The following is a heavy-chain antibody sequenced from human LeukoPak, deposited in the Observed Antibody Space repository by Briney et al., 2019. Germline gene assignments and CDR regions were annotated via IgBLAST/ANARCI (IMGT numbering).Heavy chain of an antibody. D-gene: IGHD5-18*01. CDR2: INSDGSDI. CDR3: ARDWQWLDAFDI. CDR1: GFTFSGYY. V-gene: IGHV3-74*03. J-gene: IGHJ3*02. Sequence: RPGGSLRLSCAASGFTFSGYYMHWVRQAPGKGPVWVSRINSDGSDITYADSVKGRFTMSRDNAKSTLYLQMISLRAEDTAVYYCARDWQWLDAFDIWGQGTMVTVSS.